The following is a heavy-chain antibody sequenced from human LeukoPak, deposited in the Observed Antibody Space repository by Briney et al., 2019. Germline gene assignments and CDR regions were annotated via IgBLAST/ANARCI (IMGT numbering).Heavy chain of an antibody. CDR2: INHSGST. Sequence: SETLSLTCAVYGGSFSGYYWSWIRQPPGKGLEWIGEINHSGSTNYNPSLKSRVTISVDTSKNQFSLKLSSVTAADTAVYYCARDKGGYSYGSNYLDYWGQGTLVTVSS. CDR1: GGSFSGYY. D-gene: IGHD5-18*01. J-gene: IGHJ4*02. CDR3: ARDKGGYSYGSNYLDY. V-gene: IGHV4-34*01.